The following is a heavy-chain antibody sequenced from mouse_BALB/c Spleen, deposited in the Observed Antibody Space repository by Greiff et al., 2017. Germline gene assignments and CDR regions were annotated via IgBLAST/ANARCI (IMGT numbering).Heavy chain of an antibody. CDR2: IYPGDGDT. V-gene: IGHV1-80*01. Sequence: VQLQQSGAELVRPGSSVKISCKASGYAFSSYWMNWVKQRPGQGLEWIGQIYPGDGDTNYNGKFKGKATLTADKSSSTAYMQLSSLTSEDSAVYFCARRELRRDMDYWGQGTSVTVSS. D-gene: IGHD2-12*01. CDR1: GYAFSSYW. CDR3: ARRELRRDMDY. J-gene: IGHJ4*01.